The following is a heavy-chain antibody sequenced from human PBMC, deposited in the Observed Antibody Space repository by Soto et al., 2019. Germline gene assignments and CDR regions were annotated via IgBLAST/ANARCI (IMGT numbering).Heavy chain of an antibody. V-gene: IGHV1-69*06. J-gene: IGHJ4*02. CDR1: GGTFSSYA. CDR3: ARARRWLQLGYYFDY. D-gene: IGHD5-12*01. Sequence: GASVKVSCKASGGTFSSYAISWVRQAPGQGLEWMGGIIPIFGTANYAQKFQGRVTITADKSTSTAYMELSSLRSEDTAVYHCARARRWLQLGYYFDYWGQGTLVTVSS. CDR2: IIPIFGTA.